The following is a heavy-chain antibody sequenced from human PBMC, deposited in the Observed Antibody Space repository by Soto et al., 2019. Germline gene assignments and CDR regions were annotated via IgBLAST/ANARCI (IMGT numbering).Heavy chain of an antibody. J-gene: IGHJ6*03. Sequence: SETLSLTWSVSGGSISSYHWSWIRQPPGKGLEWIGEIYNSGSTNYNPSLKSRVTISVDTSQNQFSLRLSSVTAADTAVYYCAREMGFCTTTSCHAGPLYYYMDVWGKGTTVTVSS. V-gene: IGHV4-59*01. CDR1: GGSISSYH. D-gene: IGHD2-2*01. CDR3: AREMGFCTTTSCHAGPLYYYMDV. CDR2: IYNSGST.